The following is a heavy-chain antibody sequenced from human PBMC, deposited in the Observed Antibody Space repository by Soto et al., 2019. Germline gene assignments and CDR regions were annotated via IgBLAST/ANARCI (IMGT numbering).Heavy chain of an antibody. CDR3: ARSYYDILTGVPYYFDY. D-gene: IGHD3-9*01. J-gene: IGHJ4*02. CDR2: ISAYNGNT. Sequence: ASLKLSCKSSGYPFTSYVISWVRQAPGQGLEWMGWISAYNGNTNYAQKLQGRVTMTTDTSTSTAYMELRSLRSDDTAVYYCARSYYDILTGVPYYFDYWGQGTLVTVSS. V-gene: IGHV1-18*01. CDR1: GYPFTSYV.